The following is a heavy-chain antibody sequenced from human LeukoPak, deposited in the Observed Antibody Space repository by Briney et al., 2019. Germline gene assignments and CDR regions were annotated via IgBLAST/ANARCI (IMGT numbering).Heavy chain of an antibody. CDR2: INPNSGST. CDR3: ASGLSSTEFDP. D-gene: IGHD2-2*01. CDR1: GYTFTGYY. J-gene: IGHJ5*02. V-gene: IGHV1-2*02. Sequence: ASVRVSCKASGYTFTGYYMHWVRQASGQGLEWMGWINPNSGSTNYAQKFQGRVTMTRDTSTSTVYMELSSLRSEDTAVYYCASGLSSTEFDPWGQGTLVTVSS.